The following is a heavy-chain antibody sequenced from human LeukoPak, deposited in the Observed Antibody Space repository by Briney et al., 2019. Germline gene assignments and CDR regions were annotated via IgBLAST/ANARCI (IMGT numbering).Heavy chain of an antibody. Sequence: GGSLRLSCAASGFTFSSYAMHWVRQAPGKGLEWVAVTSSDGSIKYYADSVKGRFTISRDNSKNTLYLQMNSLRGEDTGVYYCARDPVPATARHFDYWGQGTLVTVSS. CDR3: ARDPVPATARHFDY. V-gene: IGHV3-30-3*01. CDR1: GFTFSSYA. J-gene: IGHJ4*02. CDR2: TSSDGSIK. D-gene: IGHD1-1*01.